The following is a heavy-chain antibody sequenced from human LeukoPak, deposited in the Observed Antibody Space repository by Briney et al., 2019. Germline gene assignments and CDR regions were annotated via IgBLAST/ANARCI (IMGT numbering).Heavy chain of an antibody. CDR1: GFTFSSYW. CDR3: ATLPYITMVRGVIGY. Sequence: GGSLRLSCAASGFTFSSYWMSWVRQAPGKGLEWVANIKQDGSEKYYVDSVKGRFTISRDNAKNSLYLQMNSLRAEDTAVYYCATLPYITMVRGVIGYWGQGTLVTVSS. D-gene: IGHD3-10*01. CDR2: IKQDGSEK. V-gene: IGHV3-7*01. J-gene: IGHJ4*02.